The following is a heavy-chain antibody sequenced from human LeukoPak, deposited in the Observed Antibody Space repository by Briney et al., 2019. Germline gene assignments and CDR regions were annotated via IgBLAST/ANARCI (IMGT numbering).Heavy chain of an antibody. D-gene: IGHD6-19*01. CDR2: ISGSGGNT. J-gene: IGHJ3*02. V-gene: IGHV3-23*01. CDR1: GFTFSSYA. CDR3: AAQWLVLGAFDI. Sequence: QAGGSLRLSCAASGFTFSSYAMSWVRQAPGKGLEWVSAISGSGGNTYYADSVKGRFTISRGNSKNTLFLQMNSLRAEDTAVYYCAAQWLVLGAFDIWGQGTMVTVSS.